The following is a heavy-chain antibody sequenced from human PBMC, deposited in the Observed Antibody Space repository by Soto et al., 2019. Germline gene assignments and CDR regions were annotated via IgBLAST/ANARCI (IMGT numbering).Heavy chain of an antibody. J-gene: IGHJ5*02. CDR2: IYHSGST. D-gene: IGHD2-15*01. Sequence: ETLSLTCAVSGYSISSGYYWGWIRQPPGKGLEWIGSIYHSGSTYYNPSLKSRVTISVDTSKNQFSLKLSSVTAADTAVYYCARVMVVAATPKVFWFDPWGQGTLVTVSS. CDR3: ARVMVVAATPKVFWFDP. V-gene: IGHV4-38-2*01. CDR1: GYSISSGYY.